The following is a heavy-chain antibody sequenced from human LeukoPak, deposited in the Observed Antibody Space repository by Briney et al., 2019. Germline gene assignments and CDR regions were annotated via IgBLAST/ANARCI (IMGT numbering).Heavy chain of an antibody. J-gene: IGHJ6*02. CDR2: INPNSGGP. V-gene: IGHV1-2*02. CDR3: ARERAITIFGVVITETTYYYGMDV. CDR1: GYTFTGYY. D-gene: IGHD3-3*01. Sequence: ASVKVSCKASGYTFTGYYMHWVRQAPGQGLEWMGWINPNSGGPNYAQKSKGRVTMTRDTSISTAYMELSRLRSDDTAVYYCARERAITIFGVVITETTYYYGMDVWGQGTTVTVSS.